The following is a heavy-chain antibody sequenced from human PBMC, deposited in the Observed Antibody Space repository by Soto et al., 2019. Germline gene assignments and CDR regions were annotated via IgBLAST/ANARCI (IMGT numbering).Heavy chain of an antibody. Sequence: ASVKVSCKASGYTFTSYDINWVRQATGQGLEWMGWMNPNSGNTGYAQKFQGRVTMTRNTSISTAYMELSSLRSEDTAVYYCATTRGTGRAFDIWGQGTMVTVSS. CDR3: ATTRGTGRAFDI. D-gene: IGHD1-1*01. CDR1: GYTFTSYD. CDR2: MNPNSGNT. J-gene: IGHJ3*02. V-gene: IGHV1-8*01.